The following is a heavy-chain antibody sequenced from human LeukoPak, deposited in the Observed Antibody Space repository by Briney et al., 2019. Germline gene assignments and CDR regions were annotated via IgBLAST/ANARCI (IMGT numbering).Heavy chain of an antibody. Sequence: SETLSLTCAVYGGSFSGYYWSWIRQPPGKGLEWIGEINHSGSTNYNPSLKSPVTISVDTSKNQFSLKLSSVTAADTAVYYCARVYFPYYDILTGYPFGDYFDYWGQGTLVTVSS. J-gene: IGHJ4*02. CDR2: INHSGST. V-gene: IGHV4-34*01. CDR1: GGSFSGYY. D-gene: IGHD3-9*01. CDR3: ARVYFPYYDILTGYPFGDYFDY.